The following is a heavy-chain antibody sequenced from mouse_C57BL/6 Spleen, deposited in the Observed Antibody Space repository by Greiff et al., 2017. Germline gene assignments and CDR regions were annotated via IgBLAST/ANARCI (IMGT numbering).Heavy chain of an antibody. CDR2: IYPGDGDT. Sequence: QVHVKQSGAELVKPGASVKISCKASGYAFSSYWMNWVKQRPGKGLEWIGQIYPGDGDTNYNGKFKGKATLTADKSSSTAYMQLSSLTSEDSAVYFCARKDGNYDWYFDVWGTGTTVTVSS. V-gene: IGHV1-80*01. D-gene: IGHD2-1*01. CDR1: GYAFSSYW. CDR3: ARKDGNYDWYFDV. J-gene: IGHJ1*03.